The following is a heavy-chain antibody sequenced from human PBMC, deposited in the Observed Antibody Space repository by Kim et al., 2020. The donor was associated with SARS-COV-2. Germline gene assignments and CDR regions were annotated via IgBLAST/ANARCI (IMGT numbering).Heavy chain of an antibody. CDR2: IYYSGST. D-gene: IGHD1-26*01. CDR3: AAAIGARPAEYFQH. Sequence: SETLSLTCTVSGGSISSSSYYWGWIRQPPGKGLEWIGSIYYSGSTYYNPSLKSRVTISVDTSKNQFSLKLSSVTAADTAVYYCAAAIGARPAEYFQHWGQGTLVTVSS. V-gene: IGHV4-39*01. CDR1: GGSISSSSYY. J-gene: IGHJ1*01.